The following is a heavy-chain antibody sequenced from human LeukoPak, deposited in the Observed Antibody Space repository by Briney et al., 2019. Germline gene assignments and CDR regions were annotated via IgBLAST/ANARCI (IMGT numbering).Heavy chain of an antibody. Sequence: ASVKVSCKASGYTFTNYYVHWVRQAPGQGLEWMGIINPSGGTTRYAQKFQGRVTMTRDMSTSTVYMELSRLRSEDTAVYYCARVLTSSSRWYYGDSFDYWGQGTLVTVSS. CDR1: GYTFTNYY. J-gene: IGHJ4*02. CDR3: ARVLTSSSRWYYGDSFDY. D-gene: IGHD6-19*01. V-gene: IGHV1-46*01. CDR2: INPSGGTT.